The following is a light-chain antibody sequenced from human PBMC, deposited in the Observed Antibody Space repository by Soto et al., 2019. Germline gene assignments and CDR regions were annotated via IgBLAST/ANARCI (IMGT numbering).Light chain of an antibody. Sequence: QSALTQPASVSGSPGQSITISCTGTSSDVGGYNHVSWYQHHPGKAPKLMIYDVTTRPSGVSNRFSASKSGNTASLTISRLQAEDEADYYCGSYTTSYTLVFGTGTKLTV. V-gene: IGLV2-14*03. J-gene: IGLJ1*01. CDR1: SSDVGGYNH. CDR3: GSYTTSYTLV. CDR2: DVT.